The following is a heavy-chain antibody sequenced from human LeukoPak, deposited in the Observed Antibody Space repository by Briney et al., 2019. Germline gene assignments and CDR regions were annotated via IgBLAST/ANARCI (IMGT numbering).Heavy chain of an antibody. CDR2: IHYYGT. V-gene: IGHV3-23*01. CDR1: GFDFSYYA. J-gene: IGHJ4*02. Sequence: GGSLRLSCAASGFDFSYYAMTWVRQAPEKGLEWVSTIHYYGTDYADSVRGRFTVSRDDSQNTLYLQMNSLRAEDTAVYYCAKGLRQIDYWGQGTLVTCSS. CDR3: AKGLRQIDY.